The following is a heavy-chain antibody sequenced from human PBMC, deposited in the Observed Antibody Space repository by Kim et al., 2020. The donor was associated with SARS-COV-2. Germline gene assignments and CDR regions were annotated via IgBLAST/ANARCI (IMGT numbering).Heavy chain of an antibody. CDR1: GFTFTEIA. CDR2: IVVDSGDT. CDR3: ASQNWFDP. J-gene: IGHJ5*02. V-gene: IGHV1-58*02. Sequence: SVKVSCKASGFTFTEIAIHWVRLARGQRLEWIGWIVVDSGDTNYAQKFQERATFTRDTSTNTAYLELSSLTSEDTALYYCASQNWFDPWGQGTLVTLS.